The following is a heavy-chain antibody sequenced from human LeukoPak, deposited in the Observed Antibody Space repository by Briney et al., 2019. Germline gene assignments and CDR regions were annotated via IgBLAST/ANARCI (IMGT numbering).Heavy chain of an antibody. Sequence: PVKVSCKASGGTFSSYAISWVRQAPGQGLEWMGGIIPIFGTANYAQKFQGRVTITADESTSTAYMELSSLRSEDTAVYYCAREDYVWGSYRAKQEYYFDYWGQGTLVTVSS. CDR1: GGTFSSYA. J-gene: IGHJ4*02. CDR2: IIPIFGTA. V-gene: IGHV1-69*13. CDR3: AREDYVWGSYRAKQEYYFDY. D-gene: IGHD3-16*02.